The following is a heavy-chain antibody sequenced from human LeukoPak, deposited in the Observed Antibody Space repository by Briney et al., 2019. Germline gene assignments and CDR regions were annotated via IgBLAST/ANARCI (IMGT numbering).Heavy chain of an antibody. Sequence: SEALSLACTVSGGSISSYYWSWIRQPPGKGMEWIGYIYYSGSTNYNPSLKSRVTISVDTSKNQFSLKLSSVTAADTAVYYCARLITGAIDPWGQGTLVTVSS. D-gene: IGHD5-24*01. V-gene: IGHV4-59*08. CDR1: GGSISSYY. CDR2: IYYSGST. J-gene: IGHJ5*02. CDR3: ARLITGAIDP.